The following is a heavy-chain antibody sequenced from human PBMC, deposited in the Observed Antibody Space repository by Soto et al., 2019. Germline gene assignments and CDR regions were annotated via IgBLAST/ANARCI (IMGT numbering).Heavy chain of an antibody. J-gene: IGHJ6*02. CDR1: GGSISSGGYS. V-gene: IGHV4-30-2*01. Sequence: SETLSLTCAVSGGSISSGGYSWSWNRQPPGKGLEWIGYIYHSGRTYYNPSLKSRVTISVDTSKSQFSLKLSSVTAADTAVYYCARDRLVRGVIPNDYYYGMDVWGQGTTVTVSS. CDR2: IYHSGRT. CDR3: ARDRLVRGVIPNDYYYGMDV. D-gene: IGHD3-10*01.